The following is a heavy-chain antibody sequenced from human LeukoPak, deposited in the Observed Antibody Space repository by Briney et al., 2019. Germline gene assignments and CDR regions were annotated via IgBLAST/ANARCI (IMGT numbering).Heavy chain of an antibody. J-gene: IGHJ4*02. D-gene: IGHD3-16*02. CDR3: TTDRSPYDYVWGSYRPFDY. CDR2: IKSKTDGGTT. V-gene: IGHV3-15*01. CDR1: GFTFSNAW. Sequence: GGSLRLSCAASGFTFSNAWMGWVRQAPGKGLEWVGRIKSKTDGGTTDYAAPVKGRFTISRDDSKNTLYLQMNSLKTEDTAVYYCTTDRSPYDYVWGSYRPFDYWGQGTLVTVSS.